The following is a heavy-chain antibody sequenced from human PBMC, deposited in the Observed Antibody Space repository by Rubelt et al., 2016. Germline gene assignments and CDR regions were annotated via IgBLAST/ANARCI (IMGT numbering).Heavy chain of an antibody. CDR1: GFTFSNYW. CDR2: IKQDGSDK. V-gene: IGHV3-7*01. D-gene: IGHD6-19*01. CDR3: ATEGSGWYPFEF. J-gene: IGHJ4*02. Sequence: GSLRLSCAASGFTFSNYWMSWVRQAPGKGLEWVANIKQDGSDKYYVDSVKGRFTISRDNAKNSVYLQMNSLRAEDTAVHYCATEGSGWYPFEFWGQGTLVTVSS.